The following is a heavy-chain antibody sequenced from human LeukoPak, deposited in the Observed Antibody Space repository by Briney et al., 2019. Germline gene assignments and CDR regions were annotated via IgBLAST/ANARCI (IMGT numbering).Heavy chain of an antibody. V-gene: IGHV4-34*01. CDR1: GGSFSGYY. CDR3: ATTTVTTTRVDY. D-gene: IGHD4-17*01. Sequence: SETLSLTCAVYGGSFSGYYWSWIRQPPGKGLEWIGEINHSGSTNYNPSLKSRVTISVDTSKNQFSLKLSSVTAADTAVYYCATTTVTTTRVDYWGQGTLVTVSS. CDR2: INHSGST. J-gene: IGHJ4*02.